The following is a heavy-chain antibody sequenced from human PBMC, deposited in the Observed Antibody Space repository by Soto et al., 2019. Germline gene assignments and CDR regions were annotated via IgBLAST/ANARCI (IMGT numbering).Heavy chain of an antibody. D-gene: IGHD2-21*01. J-gene: IGHJ4*02. CDR2: ISGSGGSS. Sequence: GGSLRLSCATSGFTVSNYAMSWVRQAPGKGLEWVSGISGSGGSSYYADSVKGRFTISRDNSRNTLNLQMDSLRAEDTAVYYCAKKSTDPSGYSDDWGQGTVVTLSS. CDR3: AKKSTDPSGYSDD. V-gene: IGHV3-23*01. CDR1: GFTVSNYA.